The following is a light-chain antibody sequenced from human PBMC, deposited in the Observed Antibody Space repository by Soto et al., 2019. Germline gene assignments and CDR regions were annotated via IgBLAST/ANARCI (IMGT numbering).Light chain of an antibody. J-gene: IGKJ4*01. V-gene: IGKV1-12*01. Sequence: DTQSTQSPSFVCASAPDSVAMSGPASQDIGNWLAWYQQQPRKAPKPLIYVASNLQSGVPSRFSGSGSGTDFTLTISSLQPEDFATYFCQQSKSFPLTLGGGTKVDI. CDR1: QDIGNW. CDR3: QQSKSFPLT. CDR2: VAS.